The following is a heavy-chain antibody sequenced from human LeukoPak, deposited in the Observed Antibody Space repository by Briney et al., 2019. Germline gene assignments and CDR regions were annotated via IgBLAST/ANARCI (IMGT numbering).Heavy chain of an antibody. J-gene: IGHJ4*02. Sequence: ASVKVSCKASGYTFTGFYMHWVRQAPGQGLEWMGWINPDSGGTNYAQKFQGRVTVTRDTSISTAYMELSRLTSDDTAVYYCARLNSGYYYFDYWGQGTLVTVSS. D-gene: IGHD5-12*01. CDR1: GYTFTGFY. V-gene: IGHV1-2*02. CDR3: ARLNSGYYYFDY. CDR2: INPDSGGT.